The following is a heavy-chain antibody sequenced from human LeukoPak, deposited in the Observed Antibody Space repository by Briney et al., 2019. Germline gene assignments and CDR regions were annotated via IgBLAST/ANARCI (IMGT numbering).Heavy chain of an antibody. CDR1: GGSISSGDYY. D-gene: IGHD6-13*01. CDR3: ARSSSWRPFDP. Sequence: SETLSLTCTVSGGSISSGDYYWSWIRQPPGKGLEWIGYIYYSGSTYYNPSPKSRVTISVDTSKNQFSLKLSSVTAADTAVYYCARSSSWRPFDPWGQGTLVTVSS. J-gene: IGHJ5*02. CDR2: IYYSGST. V-gene: IGHV4-30-4*01.